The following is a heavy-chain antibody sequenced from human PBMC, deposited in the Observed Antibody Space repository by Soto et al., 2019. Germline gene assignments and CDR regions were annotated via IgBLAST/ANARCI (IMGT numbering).Heavy chain of an antibody. CDR1: GGTFGTYP. CDR3: ARGATHGSSWYFWFDP. D-gene: IGHD6-13*01. Sequence: QVQLVQSGAEVRMPGSSVKVSCKPLGGTFGTYPINWGGQAPGQGLGGRGGIIPLFGTTNYAQKFKGRVTITADESTSTAYMELSSLRAEDAAVYYCARGATHGSSWYFWFDPWGQGTLVTVSS. V-gene: IGHV1-69*01. J-gene: IGHJ5*02. CDR2: IIPLFGTT.